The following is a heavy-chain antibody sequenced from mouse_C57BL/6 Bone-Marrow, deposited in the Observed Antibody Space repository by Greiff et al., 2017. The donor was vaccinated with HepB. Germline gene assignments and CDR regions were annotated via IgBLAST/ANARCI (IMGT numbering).Heavy chain of an antibody. CDR1: GYTFTGYW. J-gene: IGHJ2*01. V-gene: IGHV1-9*01. D-gene: IGHD1-1*01. CDR2: ILPGSSST. CDR3: TSSPYDGSFPDY. Sequence: QVQLQQSGAELMKPGASAKLSCKAPGYTFTGYWIEWGKQRSGHGLEWIGEILPGSSSTNYNEKFKGKATFTADTSSNTAYMQLSSLTTEDSAIYYCTSSPYDGSFPDYWCQGTTLTVSS.